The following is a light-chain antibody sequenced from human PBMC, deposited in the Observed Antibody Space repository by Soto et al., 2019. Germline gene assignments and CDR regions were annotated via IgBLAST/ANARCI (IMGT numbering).Light chain of an antibody. Sequence: DIQMTQSPSTLSGSVGDRVTITCRASQTISSWLAWYQQKPGKAPKLLIYRASTLERGVPSRFSGSGSETEFTLTISSLQPDDFATYYCQQYNSYSWTFGQGTKVDIK. CDR1: QTISSW. V-gene: IGKV1-5*03. CDR2: RAS. J-gene: IGKJ1*01. CDR3: QQYNSYSWT.